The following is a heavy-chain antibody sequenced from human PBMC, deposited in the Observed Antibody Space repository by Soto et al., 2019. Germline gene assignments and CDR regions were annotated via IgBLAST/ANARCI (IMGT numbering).Heavy chain of an antibody. CDR3: ARGRPGHMVRGVTRGQTRIYYYMDV. D-gene: IGHD3-10*01. Sequence: SETLSLTCAVYGGSFSGYYWSWIRQPPGKGLEWIGEINHSGSTNYNPSLKSRVTISVDTSKNQFSLKLSSVTAADTAVYYCARGRPGHMVRGVTRGQTRIYYYMDVWGKGTTVTVSS. J-gene: IGHJ6*03. V-gene: IGHV4-34*01. CDR1: GGSFSGYY. CDR2: INHSGST.